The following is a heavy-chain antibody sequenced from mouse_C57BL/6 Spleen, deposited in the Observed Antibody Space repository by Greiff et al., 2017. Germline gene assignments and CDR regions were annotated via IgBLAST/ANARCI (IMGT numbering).Heavy chain of an antibody. J-gene: IGHJ1*03. D-gene: IGHD1-1*01. Sequence: QVQLQQSGAELVRPGTSVKMSCKASGYTFTNYWIGWAKQRPGHGLEWIGDIYPGGGYTNYNEKFKGTATLTADKSSSTAYMQFSSLTSEDSAIYYCARSFITTVVATEWYFDVGGTGTTVTVSS. CDR1: GYTFTNYW. CDR2: IYPGGGYT. V-gene: IGHV1-63*01. CDR3: ARSFITTVVATEWYFDV.